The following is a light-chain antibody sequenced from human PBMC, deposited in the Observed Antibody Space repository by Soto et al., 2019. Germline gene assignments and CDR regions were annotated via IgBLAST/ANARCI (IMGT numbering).Light chain of an antibody. CDR2: EVS. J-gene: IGLJ1*01. V-gene: IGLV2-14*01. Sequence: QSVLTQPASVSGSPGQWITISCTGTSSDVGVYNYVSCYQQQPAKAPKLMIYEVSNRPSGVSNRFSGSKSGNTASLTISGLQAEDEADYCCSSYTSSSSYVFGTGTKLTVL. CDR1: SSDVGVYNY. CDR3: SSYTSSSSYV.